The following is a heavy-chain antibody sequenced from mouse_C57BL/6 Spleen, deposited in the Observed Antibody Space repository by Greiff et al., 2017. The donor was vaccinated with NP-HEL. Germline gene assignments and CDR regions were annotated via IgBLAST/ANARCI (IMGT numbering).Heavy chain of an antibody. CDR2: INPSSGYT. Sequence: VQLQQSGAELAKPGASVKLSCKASGYTFTSYWMHWVKQRPGQGLEWIGYINPSSGYTKYNQKFKDKATLTADKSSSTAYMQLSSLTYEDSAVYYCASPPTYDSPWFAYGGQGTLVTVSA. D-gene: IGHD2-4*01. V-gene: IGHV1-7*01. CDR1: GYTFTSYW. J-gene: IGHJ3*01. CDR3: ASPPTYDSPWFAY.